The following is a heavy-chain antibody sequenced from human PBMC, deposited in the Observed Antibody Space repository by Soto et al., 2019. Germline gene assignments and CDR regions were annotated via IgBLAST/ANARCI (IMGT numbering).Heavy chain of an antibody. CDR1: GYTFTSYD. Sequence: QVQLVQSGAEVKKLGASVKVSCKASGYTFTSYDINWVRQATGQGLEWMGWMNPNSGNTGYAQKFQGRVTMTRNTSISTAYMELSSLRSEDTAVYYCARAIVGALNDAFDIWGQGTMVTVSS. D-gene: IGHD1-26*01. CDR2: MNPNSGNT. J-gene: IGHJ3*02. V-gene: IGHV1-8*01. CDR3: ARAIVGALNDAFDI.